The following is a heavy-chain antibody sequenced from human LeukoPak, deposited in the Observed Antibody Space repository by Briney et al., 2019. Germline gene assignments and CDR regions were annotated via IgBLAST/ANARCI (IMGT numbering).Heavy chain of an antibody. Sequence: GGSLRLSCAGSGFNFSSYSMSWVRQAPWKGLEFVSSISSSSSFIYYADSVKGRFTISRDNAKNSLYLQMNSLRAEDTAVYYCARTTYYYDQDYWGQGTLVTVSS. CDR1: GFNFSSYS. CDR2: ISSSSSFI. V-gene: IGHV3-21*01. CDR3: ARTTYYYDQDY. J-gene: IGHJ4*02. D-gene: IGHD3-22*01.